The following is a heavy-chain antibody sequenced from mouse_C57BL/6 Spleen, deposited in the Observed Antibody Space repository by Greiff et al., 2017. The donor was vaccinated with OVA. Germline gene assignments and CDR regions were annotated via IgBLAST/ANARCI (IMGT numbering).Heavy chain of an antibody. CDR1: GYTFTDYE. D-gene: IGHD2-1*01. CDR2: IDPETGGT. J-gene: IGHJ1*03. CDR3: TRSWPLMGNYEYFDV. V-gene: IGHV1-15*01. Sequence: QVQLQQPGAELVRPGASVTLSCKASGYTFTDYEMHWVKQTPVHGLEWIGAIDPETGGTAYNQKFKGKAILTADKSSSTAYMELRSLTSEDSAVYYCTRSWPLMGNYEYFDVWGTGTTVTVSS.